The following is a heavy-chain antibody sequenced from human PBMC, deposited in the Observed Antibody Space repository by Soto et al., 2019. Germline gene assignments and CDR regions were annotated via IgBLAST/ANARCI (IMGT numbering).Heavy chain of an antibody. CDR3: ARGHYYNWFDP. CDR2: IWYDGSNK. CDR1: GFTFSSYG. V-gene: IGHV3-33*01. D-gene: IGHD3-10*01. Sequence: QVQLVESGGGVVQPGRSLRLSCAASGFTFSSYGMHWVRQAPGKGLEWVAVIWYDGSNKYYADSVKGRFTISRDNSKNTLYLQMNSLRAEDTAVYYCARGHYYNWFDPWGQGTLVTVSS. J-gene: IGHJ5*02.